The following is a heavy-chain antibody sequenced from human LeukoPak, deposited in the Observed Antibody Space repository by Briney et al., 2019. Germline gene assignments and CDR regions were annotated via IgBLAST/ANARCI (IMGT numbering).Heavy chain of an antibody. CDR2: IYYSGST. Sequence: KSSETLSLTCTVSGGSISSSSYYWGWIRQPPGKGLEWIGSIYYSGSTYYNPSLKSRVTISVDTSKNQFSLKLSSVTAADTAVYYCARALYYCGSGSDNWFDPWGQGTLVTVSS. V-gene: IGHV4-39*01. CDR1: GGSISSSSYY. CDR3: ARALYYCGSGSDNWFDP. J-gene: IGHJ5*02. D-gene: IGHD3-10*01.